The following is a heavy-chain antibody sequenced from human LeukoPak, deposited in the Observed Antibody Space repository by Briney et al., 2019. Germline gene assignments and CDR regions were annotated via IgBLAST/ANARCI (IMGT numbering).Heavy chain of an antibody. CDR1: GLTVSSSY. D-gene: IGHD3-10*01. V-gene: IGHV3-53*01. Sequence: QPGESLRLSCAASGLTVSSSYMSWVRQAPGKGLEWVSIIYIGDNPHYADSVKGRFTISRDNSKNTLFLQMNSLRAEDTAVYYCAKYYSTSGSSGGRVFDYWGQGTLVTVSS. CDR3: AKYYSTSGSSGGRVFDY. CDR2: IYIGDNP. J-gene: IGHJ4*02.